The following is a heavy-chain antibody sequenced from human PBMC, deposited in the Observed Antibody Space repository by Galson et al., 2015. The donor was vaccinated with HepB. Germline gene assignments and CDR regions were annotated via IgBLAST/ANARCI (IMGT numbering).Heavy chain of an antibody. V-gene: IGHV4-39*02. D-gene: IGHD6-6*01. Sequence: SETLSLTCTVSGGSISSSSYYWGWIRQPPGKGLEWIGSIYYSGSTYYNPSLKSRVTISVDTSKNQFSLKLSSVTAADTAVYYCARDPGRYRSSSEFDYWGQGTLVTVSS. J-gene: IGHJ4*02. CDR1: GGSISSSSYY. CDR3: ARDPGRYRSSSEFDY. CDR2: IYYSGST.